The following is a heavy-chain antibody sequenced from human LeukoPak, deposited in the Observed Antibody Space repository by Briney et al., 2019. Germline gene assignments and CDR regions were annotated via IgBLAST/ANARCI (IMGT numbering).Heavy chain of an antibody. D-gene: IGHD4-23*01. CDR3: AKDAVASFDY. CDR1: GFTFDDYA. CDR2: ISWNSGSI. Sequence: GGSLRLSCAASGFTFDDYAMHWVRHAPGKGLEWVSGISWNSGSIGYADSVKGRFTISRDNAKNSLYLQMNSLRAEDTALYYCAKDAVASFDYWGQGTLVTVSS. V-gene: IGHV3-9*01. J-gene: IGHJ4*02.